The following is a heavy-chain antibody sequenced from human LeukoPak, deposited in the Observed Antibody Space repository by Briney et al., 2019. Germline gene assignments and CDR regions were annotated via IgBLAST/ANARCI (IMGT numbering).Heavy chain of an antibody. V-gene: IGHV4-39*07. CDR1: GGSISSSSYY. J-gene: IGHJ4*02. CDR3: ARVRAAEAGYYFDY. D-gene: IGHD6-19*01. CDR2: IYYSGST. Sequence: PSETLSLTCTVSGGSISSSSYYWGWIRQPPGKGLEWIGSIYYSGSTYYNPSLKSRVTISVDTSKNQFSLKLSSVTAADTAVYYCARVRAAEAGYYFDYWGQGTLVTVSS.